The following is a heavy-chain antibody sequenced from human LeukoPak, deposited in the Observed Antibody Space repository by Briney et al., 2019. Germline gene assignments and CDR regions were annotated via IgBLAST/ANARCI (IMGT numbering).Heavy chain of an antibody. V-gene: IGHV3-21*06. D-gene: IGHD4-17*01. J-gene: IGHJ2*01. CDR2: ISSSSFK. CDR3: ARDLGSGDYLRKYFDL. Sequence: GGSLRLSCGASEFSLSTYTMNWVRQAPGKRLEWVASISSSSFKQYGDSAKGRFSISRDNTANSFYLQMNNLRVEDTAVYYCARDLGSGDYLRKYFDLWGRGTLVTVSS. CDR1: EFSLSTYT.